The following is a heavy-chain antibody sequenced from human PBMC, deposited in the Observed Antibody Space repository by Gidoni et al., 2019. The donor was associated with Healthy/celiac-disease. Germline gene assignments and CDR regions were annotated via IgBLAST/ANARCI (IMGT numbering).Heavy chain of an antibody. CDR2: IYYSGST. Sequence: QVQLQESGPGLVKPSETLSLTCTVSGGSVSSGSYYWSWIRQPPGKGLEWIGYIYYSGSTNYNPSLKSRVNISVDTSKNQFSLKLSSVTAADTAVYYCARVRIAAAGRYYYGMDVWGQGTTVTVSS. CDR1: GGSVSSGSYY. V-gene: IGHV4-61*01. D-gene: IGHD6-13*01. CDR3: ARVRIAAAGRYYYGMDV. J-gene: IGHJ6*02.